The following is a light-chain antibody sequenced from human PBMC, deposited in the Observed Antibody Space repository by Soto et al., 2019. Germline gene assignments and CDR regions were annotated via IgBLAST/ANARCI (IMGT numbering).Light chain of an antibody. Sequence: DIQMTQSPSSVSASVGDSVTITCRASQDINSRLAWFQQQPGRPPKYVIQAATMLQSGFPSRFAGSGSGRDFTLTIHTLQPEDSATYYCLQVANFPRTFGQGTKVVI. CDR1: QDINSR. V-gene: IGKV1-12*01. CDR3: LQVANFPRT. CDR2: AAT. J-gene: IGKJ1*01.